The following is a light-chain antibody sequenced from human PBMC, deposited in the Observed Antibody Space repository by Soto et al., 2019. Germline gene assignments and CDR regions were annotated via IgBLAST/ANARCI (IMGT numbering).Light chain of an antibody. J-gene: IGKJ4*01. Sequence: EIVLTPSPATLSSPPGERATLSCRASQSFRGLLAWYQQKPGQAPRLLIYDAYNRATGIPPRFSGSGSGTDFTLTISSLEPEDFAVYYCHLRSNWPTFGAGTRVDI. V-gene: IGKV3-11*01. CDR3: HLRSNWPT. CDR1: QSFRGL. CDR2: DAY.